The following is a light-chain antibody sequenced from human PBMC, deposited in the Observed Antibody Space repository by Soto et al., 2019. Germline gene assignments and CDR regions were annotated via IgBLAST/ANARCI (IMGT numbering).Light chain of an antibody. CDR3: QQYDDLPLT. CDR1: QDISNY. J-gene: IGKJ4*01. Sequence: DIQMTKSPSSLSASVRDRVTITCQASQDISNYLNWYQQKPGKAPRVLIYDASNLGTGVPSRFSGSGSGTDFTFTINNLQPEDIATYYCQQYDDLPLTFGGGTKVDIK. CDR2: DAS. V-gene: IGKV1-33*01.